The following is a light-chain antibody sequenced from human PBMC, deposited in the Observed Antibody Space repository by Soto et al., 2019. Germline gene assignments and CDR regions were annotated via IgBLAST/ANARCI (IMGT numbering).Light chain of an antibody. V-gene: IGKV3-15*01. Sequence: EILVTQSPATLSVSPGERVTLSCRASQSVSSNLAWFQQKPGQAPRLLIYGTSTRATGIPARFSGSGSGTEFTLTISSLQSEDFAVYYCQQYNNWPRTFAQGTKVDI. CDR3: QQYNNWPRT. J-gene: IGKJ1*01. CDR2: GTS. CDR1: QSVSSN.